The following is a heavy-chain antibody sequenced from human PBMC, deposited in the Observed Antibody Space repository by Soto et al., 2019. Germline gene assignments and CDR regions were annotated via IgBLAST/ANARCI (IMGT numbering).Heavy chain of an antibody. D-gene: IGHD3-3*01. V-gene: IGHV5-51*01. CDR1: GYRFSNNW. Sequence: GESLKISCKGSGYRFSNNWIGWVRQMPGKGLEWMGIIYPGDSDTKYTPSFQGQVTISADKSSSTAYLQWSSLTASDTAIYYCATANDFWNSSGTYWGQGTLVTVSS. J-gene: IGHJ4*02. CDR2: IYPGDSDT. CDR3: ATANDFWNSSGTY.